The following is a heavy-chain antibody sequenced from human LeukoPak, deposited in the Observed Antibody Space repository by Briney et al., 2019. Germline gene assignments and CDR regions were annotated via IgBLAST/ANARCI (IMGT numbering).Heavy chain of an antibody. Sequence: SETLPLTCTVSGGSISSGDYYWSWIRQPPGKGLEWIGYIYYSGSTYYNPSLKSRVTISVDTSKNQFSLKLSSVTAADTAVYYCARVDVWFGYNFDYWGQGALVTVSS. CDR2: IYYSGST. V-gene: IGHV4-30-4*01. J-gene: IGHJ4*02. CDR3: ARVDVWFGYNFDY. CDR1: GGSISSGDYY. D-gene: IGHD3-10*01.